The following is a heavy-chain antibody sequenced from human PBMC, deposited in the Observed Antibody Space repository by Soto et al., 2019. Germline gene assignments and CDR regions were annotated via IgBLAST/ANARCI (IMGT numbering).Heavy chain of an antibody. D-gene: IGHD3-3*01. CDR2: INPNSGGT. CDR1: GYTFTGYY. CDR3: ARDADFWSGYYSPQYFDY. V-gene: IGHV1-2*04. J-gene: IGHJ4*02. Sequence: QVQLVQSGAEVKKPGASVKVSCKASGYTFTGYYMHWVRQAPGQGLEWMGWINPNSGGTNYAQKFQGWVTMTRDTSISTAYMELSRLRSDDTAVYYCARDADFWSGYYSPQYFDYWGQGTLVTVSS.